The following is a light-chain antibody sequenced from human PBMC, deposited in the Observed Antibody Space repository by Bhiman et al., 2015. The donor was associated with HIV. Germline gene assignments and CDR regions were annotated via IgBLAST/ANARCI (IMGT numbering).Light chain of an antibody. CDR1: SLRYFY. J-gene: IGLJ2*01. V-gene: IGLV3-19*01. CDR2: GKN. Sequence: SSELTQDPAVSVALGRTVTITCQGDSLRYFYASWYQQKPGQAPLLVIYGKNTRPPGIPDRFSGSTPGTTASLTITGAQAEDEADYYCCSRDFSGNHRFGGGTKLTVL. CDR3: CSRDFSGNHR.